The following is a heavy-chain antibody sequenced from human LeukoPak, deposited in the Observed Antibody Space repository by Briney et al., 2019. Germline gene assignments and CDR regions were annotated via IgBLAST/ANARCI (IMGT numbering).Heavy chain of an antibody. CDR1: GFTFSSYS. CDR3: ARDHRAANY. J-gene: IGHJ4*02. Sequence: PVGSLRLSCAASGFTFSSYSMNWVRQAPGKGLEWVSYISSSSSTIYYADSVKGRFTISRDNAKNSLYLQMNSLRAEDTAVYYCARDHRAANYWGQGTLVTVSS. CDR2: ISSSSSTI. V-gene: IGHV3-48*01. D-gene: IGHD6-25*01.